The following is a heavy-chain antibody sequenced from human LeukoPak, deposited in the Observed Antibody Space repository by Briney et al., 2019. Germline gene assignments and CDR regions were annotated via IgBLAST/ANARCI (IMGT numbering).Heavy chain of an antibody. J-gene: IGHJ4*02. CDR2: ISYDGSNK. Sequence: GGSLRLSCAASGFTFSSYAMHWVRQAPGKGLEWVAVISYDGSNKYYADSVKGRFTISRDNSKNTLYLQMNSLRAEDTAVYYCARGRYCSGGSCYVFDYWGQGTLVTVSS. CDR1: GFTFSSYA. D-gene: IGHD2-15*01. CDR3: ARGRYCSGGSCYVFDY. V-gene: IGHV3-30-3*01.